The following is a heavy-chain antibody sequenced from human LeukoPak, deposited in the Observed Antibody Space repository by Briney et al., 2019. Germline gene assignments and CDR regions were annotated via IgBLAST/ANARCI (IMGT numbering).Heavy chain of an antibody. CDR2: ISGHNGNT. V-gene: IGHV1-18*01. D-gene: IGHD1-26*01. Sequence: GGSAKDSSKASGDTFTSYGMSWGRRARGQGREGLGGISGHNGNTNCAQNLQGRVTMTTDTSTSTAYIELRSLRSDDTAVYYCARGGYSGSYFSGSRNDAFDIWGQGTMVTVSS. J-gene: IGHJ3*02. CDR1: GDTFTSYG. CDR3: ARGGYSGSYFSGSRNDAFDI.